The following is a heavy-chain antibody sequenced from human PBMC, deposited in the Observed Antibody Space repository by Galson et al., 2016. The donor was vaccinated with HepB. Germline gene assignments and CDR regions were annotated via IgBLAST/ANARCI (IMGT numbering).Heavy chain of an antibody. V-gene: IGHV3-74*01. D-gene: IGHD4-17*01. J-gene: IGHJ4*02. CDR3: ARTGEYGDHMVDRHFDY. CDR1: GFTFTSYW. Sequence: SLRLSCAASGFTFTSYWMHWVRQAPGKGLVWVSRIKCDGTRPTYADSVKGRFTISRDNTKNTLYLQMDSLRADDTAVYYCARTGEYGDHMVDRHFDYWGQGTLVTVSS. CDR2: IKCDGTRP.